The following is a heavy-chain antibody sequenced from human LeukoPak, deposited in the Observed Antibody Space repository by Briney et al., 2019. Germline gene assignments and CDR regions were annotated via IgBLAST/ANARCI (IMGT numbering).Heavy chain of an antibody. D-gene: IGHD6-19*01. J-gene: IGHJ4*02. CDR1: GFTFSSYW. V-gene: IGHV3-15*01. CDR2: TKSYGGTT. Sequence: TGGSLRLSCAASGFTFSSYWMSWVRQAPGKGLEWVGRTKSYGGTTDYAAPVKDRFTISRDDSKNTLYLQMNSLKTEDTAVYYCTTDPGAVAGTASDYWGQGTLVTVSS. CDR3: TTDPGAVAGTASDY.